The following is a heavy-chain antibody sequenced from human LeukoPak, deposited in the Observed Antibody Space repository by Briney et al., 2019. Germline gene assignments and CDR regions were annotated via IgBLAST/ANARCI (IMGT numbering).Heavy chain of an antibody. Sequence: GGSLRLSCAASGFTFSSYSMNWVRQAPGKGLEWVSSISSSSSYIYYADSVKGRFTISRDNSKNTLYLQMNSLRAEDTAVYYCARDQLGNFLDYWGQGTLVTVSS. D-gene: IGHD1-7*01. V-gene: IGHV3-21*04. CDR1: GFTFSSYS. CDR3: ARDQLGNFLDY. CDR2: ISSSSSYI. J-gene: IGHJ4*02.